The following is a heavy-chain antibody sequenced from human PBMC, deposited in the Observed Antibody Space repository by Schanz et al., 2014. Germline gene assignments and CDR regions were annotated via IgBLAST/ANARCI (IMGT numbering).Heavy chain of an antibody. CDR1: GFTVSSNH. D-gene: IGHD2-8*01. V-gene: IGHV3-66*04. J-gene: IGHJ4*02. Sequence: EGQLAESGGGLVQPGGSLRLSCAVSGFTVSSNHMSWVRQAPGQGLEWVSVIYSDIGAYYADSVKDRFTVSRDNSKNTGYLQMDRLDADNTAVDCCAGLHLYDPNGWGYFDYWGQGALVTVSS. CDR2: IYSDIGA. CDR3: AGLHLYDPNGWGYFDY.